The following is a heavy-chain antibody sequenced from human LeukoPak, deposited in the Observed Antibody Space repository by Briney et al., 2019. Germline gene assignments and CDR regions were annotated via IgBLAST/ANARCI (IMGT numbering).Heavy chain of an antibody. J-gene: IGHJ6*02. CDR3: ATGGSSYSWYNMDV. CDR1: GYTLTELS. D-gene: IGHD6-13*01. Sequence: ASEKVSCKVSGYTLTELSMHWVRQAPGKELEWMGGFDPEDGETIYAQKFQGRVTMTEDTSTDTAYMELSSLRSEDTAVYYCATGGSSYSWYNMDVWGQGTTVTVSS. CDR2: FDPEDGET. V-gene: IGHV1-24*01.